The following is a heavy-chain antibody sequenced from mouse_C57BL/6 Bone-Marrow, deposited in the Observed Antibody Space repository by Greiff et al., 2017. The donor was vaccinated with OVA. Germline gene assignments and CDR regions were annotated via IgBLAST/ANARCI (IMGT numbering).Heavy chain of an antibody. J-gene: IGHJ2*01. Sequence: EVKLQESGGGLVQPGGSMKLSCVASGFTFSNYWMNWVRQSPEKGLEWVAQIRLKSDNYATHYAESVKGRFTISRDDSKSSVYLQMNNLRAEDTGIYYCTAGIITTVAGFDYWGQGTTLTVSS. D-gene: IGHD1-1*01. CDR3: TAGIITTVAGFDY. CDR2: IRLKSDNYAT. CDR1: GFTFSNYW. V-gene: IGHV6-3*01.